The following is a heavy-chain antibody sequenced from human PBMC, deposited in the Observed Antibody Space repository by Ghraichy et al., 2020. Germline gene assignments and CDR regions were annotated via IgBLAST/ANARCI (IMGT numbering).Heavy chain of an antibody. CDR2: INHSGST. Sequence: SETLSLTCAVYGGSFSGYYWSWIRQPPGKGLEWIGEINHSGSTNYNPSLKSRVTISVDTSKNQFSLKLSSVTAADTAVYYCARGYYGSGSYSVYWGQGTLVTVSS. CDR3: ARGYYGSGSYSVY. D-gene: IGHD3-10*01. CDR1: GGSFSGYY. J-gene: IGHJ4*02. V-gene: IGHV4-34*01.